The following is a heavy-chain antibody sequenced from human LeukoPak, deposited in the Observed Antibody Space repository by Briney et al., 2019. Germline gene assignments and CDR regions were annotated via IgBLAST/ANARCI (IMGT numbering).Heavy chain of an antibody. CDR1: GFTFSSYW. CDR3: ARTSVSDAFDI. V-gene: IGHV3-74*01. J-gene: IGHJ3*02. D-gene: IGHD3-16*01. CDR2: IYNDGSRT. Sequence: GGSLRLSCAASGFTFSSYWMHWVRQAPGKGLVWVSRIYNDGSRTSYADSVKGRFTISRDNAKNTLYLQINSLRAEDTAVYYCARTSVSDAFDIWGQGTMVTVSS.